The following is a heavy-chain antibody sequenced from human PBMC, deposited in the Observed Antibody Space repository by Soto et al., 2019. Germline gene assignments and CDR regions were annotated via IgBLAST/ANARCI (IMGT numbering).Heavy chain of an antibody. Sequence: KSSETLSLTCTVSGGSISSYYWSWIRQPPGKGLEWIGYIYYSGSTNYNPSLKSRVTISVDTSKNQFSLKLSSVTAADTAMYYCARGYGSYPRYFDYWGQGTLVTVSS. J-gene: IGHJ4*02. V-gene: IGHV4-59*01. CDR3: ARGYGSYPRYFDY. CDR2: IYYSGST. CDR1: GGSISSYY. D-gene: IGHD1-26*01.